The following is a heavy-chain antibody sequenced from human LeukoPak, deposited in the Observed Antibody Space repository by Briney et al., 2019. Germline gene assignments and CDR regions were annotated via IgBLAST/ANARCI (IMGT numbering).Heavy chain of an antibody. CDR2: ISTSSSYI. Sequence: GGSLRLSCAASGFTFSSYGMRWVRQAPGKGLEWVSSISTSSSYIYYADSVKGRFTISRDNAKNSLYLQMNSLRAEDTAVYYCARLRVDYYGSGFDPWGQGTLVTVSS. V-gene: IGHV3-21*01. CDR3: ARLRVDYYGSGFDP. CDR1: GFTFSSYG. J-gene: IGHJ5*02. D-gene: IGHD3-10*01.